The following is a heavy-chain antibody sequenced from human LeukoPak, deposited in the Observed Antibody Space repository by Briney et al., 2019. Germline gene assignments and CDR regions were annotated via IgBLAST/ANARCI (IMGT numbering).Heavy chain of an antibody. J-gene: IGHJ3*02. Sequence: GGSLRPSCAASGLSFRSYDMHWVRQVPGRGLEWVSAIGLGGDTHYPDSVKGRFTVSRENGENSLYLQMNGLTDGDTAVYYCVRGGIRVSGIDAFDIWGQGTRVTVSS. V-gene: IGHV3-13*01. CDR3: VRGGIRVSGIDAFDI. CDR2: IGLGGDT. D-gene: IGHD5/OR15-5a*01. CDR1: GLSFRSYD.